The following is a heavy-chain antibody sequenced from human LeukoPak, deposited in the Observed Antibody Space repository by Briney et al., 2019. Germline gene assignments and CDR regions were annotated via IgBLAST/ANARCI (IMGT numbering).Heavy chain of an antibody. J-gene: IGHJ1*01. CDR3: ARVSVEAAGELYFQH. CDR1: GFTVSSNY. V-gene: IGHV3-53*01. D-gene: IGHD6-13*01. CDR2: IYSGGST. Sequence: PGGSLRLSCAASGFTVSSNYMSWVRQAPGKGLEWVSVIYSGGSTYYADSVKGRFTISRDNSKNTLYLQMNSLRAEDTAVYYCARVSVEAAGELYFQHRGQGTLVTVSS.